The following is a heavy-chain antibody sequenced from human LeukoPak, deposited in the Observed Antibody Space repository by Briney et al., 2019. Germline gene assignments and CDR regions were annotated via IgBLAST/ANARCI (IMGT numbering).Heavy chain of an antibody. CDR2: ISWNSDSI. J-gene: IGHJ4*02. CDR1: GFTFDDYA. V-gene: IGHV3-9*01. Sequence: GGSLRLSCAASGFTFDDYAMHWVRQAPGKGLEWGSGISWNSDSIGYADSVKGRFTISRDNAKNSLYLQMNSLRAEDTALYYCAKDRLAGVAVAVDYWGQGTLVTVSS. D-gene: IGHD6-19*01. CDR3: AKDRLAGVAVAVDY.